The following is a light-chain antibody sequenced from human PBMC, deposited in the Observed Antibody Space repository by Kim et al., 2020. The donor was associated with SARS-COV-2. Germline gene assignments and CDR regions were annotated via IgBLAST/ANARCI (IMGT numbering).Light chain of an antibody. CDR3: QQSYIAPRA. CDR2: GAS. CDR1: QSIRSY. J-gene: IGKJ4*01. Sequence: DIQMTQSPSSLYASVGDRVTITCRASQSIRSYVNWYQHKPGKVPNLLIYGASTLQSGVPSRFTGSGSGTDFTLTISSLQPEDFATYYCQQSYIAPRAFGGGTKVDIK. V-gene: IGKV1-39*01.